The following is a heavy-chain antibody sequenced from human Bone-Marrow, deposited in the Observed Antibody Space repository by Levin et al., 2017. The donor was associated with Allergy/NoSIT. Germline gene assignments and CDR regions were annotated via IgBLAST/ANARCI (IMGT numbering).Heavy chain of an antibody. CDR1: GLTVRSNC. V-gene: IGHV3-53*01. J-gene: IGHJ3*02. D-gene: IGHD1-14*01. Sequence: LSLTCAASGLTVRSNCMTWVRQAPGKGLEWVSVIYSGGSTYYADSVKGRFTISRDNSVNTVFLQMNTLRGEDTAVYYCARSPAINDAFDIWGQGTMVTVSS. CDR3: ARSPAINDAFDI. CDR2: IYSGGST.